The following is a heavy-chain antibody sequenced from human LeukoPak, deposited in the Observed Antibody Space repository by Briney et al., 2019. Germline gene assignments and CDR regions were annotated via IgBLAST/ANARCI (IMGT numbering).Heavy chain of an antibody. J-gene: IGHJ6*03. CDR3: ARAGCSSTSCYWSGDYYYMDV. CDR2: IYYSGST. CDR1: GGSISSYY. D-gene: IGHD2-2*01. V-gene: IGHV4-59*01. Sequence: SETLSLTCTVSGGSISSYYWSWIRQPPGKGLEWIGYIYYSGSTNYNPSLKSRVTISVDTSKNQFSLKLSSVTAADTAVYYCARAGCSSTSCYWSGDYYYMDVWGKGTTVTVSS.